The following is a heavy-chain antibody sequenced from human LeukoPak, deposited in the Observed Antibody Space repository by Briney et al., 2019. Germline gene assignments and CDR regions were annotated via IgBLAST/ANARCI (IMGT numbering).Heavy chain of an antibody. D-gene: IGHD2-15*01. V-gene: IGHV3-74*01. CDR3: ARGSGCSGGSCYSYWYFDL. Sequence: GGSLRLSCAASAFTFSSYWMHWVRQAPGKGLVWVSRINSDGSSTSYADSVKGRFTISRDNAKNTLYLQMNSLRAEDTAMYYCARGSGCSGGSCYSYWYFDLWGRGTLVTVSS. CDR1: AFTFSSYW. J-gene: IGHJ2*01. CDR2: INSDGSST.